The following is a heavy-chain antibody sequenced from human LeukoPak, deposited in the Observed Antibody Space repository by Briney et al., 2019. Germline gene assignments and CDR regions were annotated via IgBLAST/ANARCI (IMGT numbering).Heavy chain of an antibody. Sequence: ASVKVSCKASGYTFTSYGISWVRQAPGQGLEWMGWISAYNGNTNYAQKLQGRVTMTTDTSMSTAYMELRSLRSDDTAVYYCARDLVVVVAANSYFYYGMDVWGQGTTVTVSS. D-gene: IGHD2-15*01. V-gene: IGHV1-18*01. J-gene: IGHJ6*02. CDR2: ISAYNGNT. CDR3: ARDLVVVVAANSYFYYGMDV. CDR1: GYTFTSYG.